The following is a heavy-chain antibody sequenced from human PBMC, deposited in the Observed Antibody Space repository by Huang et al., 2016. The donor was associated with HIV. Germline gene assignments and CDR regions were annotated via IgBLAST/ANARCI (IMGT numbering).Heavy chain of an antibody. Sequence: QAQLMQSGPEVKKPGASVKVSCKTSGYSFTEYGITWVRQAPGQGPEWVGWISAFKGDTRIARRLQGRVTLTTDTSTSMAYMELRSLRFDDTAVYFCARDPKYHRIGYYRQRRGIDVWGQGTMVSVSS. D-gene: IGHD3-22*01. CDR1: GYSFTEYG. CDR3: ARDPKYHRIGYYRQRRGIDV. J-gene: IGHJ3*01. CDR2: ISAFKGDT. V-gene: IGHV1-18*01.